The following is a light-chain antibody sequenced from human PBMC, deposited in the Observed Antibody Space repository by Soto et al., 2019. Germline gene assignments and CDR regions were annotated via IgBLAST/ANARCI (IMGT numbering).Light chain of an antibody. CDR3: QQYGGSPPMWT. CDR1: QSVSSSY. CDR2: GAS. V-gene: IGKV3-20*01. Sequence: EIVLTQSPGTLSLSPGERATLSCRASQSVSSSYLAWYQQKPGQAPRLLIYGASSRATGIPDRFSGSGSGTDFTLTISRLEPEDVAVYYCQQYGGSPPMWTFAQGTKVEMK. J-gene: IGKJ1*01.